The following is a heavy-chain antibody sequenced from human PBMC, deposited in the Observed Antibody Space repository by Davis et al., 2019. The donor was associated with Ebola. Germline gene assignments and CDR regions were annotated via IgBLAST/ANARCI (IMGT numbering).Heavy chain of an antibody. Sequence: AASVKVSCKASGYTFSSYGISWVRQAPGQGLEWMGWISTYNGNTNYAQKLQGRVTMTTDTSTSTAYMELRSLRSDDTATYYCARGMITDSATFDFWGQGTLVTVSS. V-gene: IGHV1-18*01. CDR1: GYTFSSYG. CDR2: ISTYNGNT. J-gene: IGHJ4*02. D-gene: IGHD3-22*01. CDR3: ARGMITDSATFDF.